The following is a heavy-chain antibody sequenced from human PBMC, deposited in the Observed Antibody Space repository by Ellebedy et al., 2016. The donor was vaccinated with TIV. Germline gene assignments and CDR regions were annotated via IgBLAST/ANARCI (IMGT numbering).Heavy chain of an antibody. Sequence: GGSLRLXXAGSGFSFSSSWMTWVRQAPGRGLEWVANIKRDGSKISYLDSVEGRFTISRDNAKNSLFLQMNSLRAEDTAVYYCARDSSPSLSDIFYDAFDIWGQGTMVTVSS. J-gene: IGHJ3*02. D-gene: IGHD2/OR15-2a*01. V-gene: IGHV3-7*01. CDR2: IKRDGSKI. CDR1: GFSFSSSW. CDR3: ARDSSPSLSDIFYDAFDI.